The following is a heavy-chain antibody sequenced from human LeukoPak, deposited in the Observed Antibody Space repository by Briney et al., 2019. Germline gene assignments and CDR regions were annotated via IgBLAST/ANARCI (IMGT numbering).Heavy chain of an antibody. CDR3: ARDRGSRAFDY. CDR1: GFTSSSYA. J-gene: IGHJ4*02. Sequence: GGSLRLSCAASGFTSSSYAMHWVRQAPGKGLEWVAVISYDGSNKYYADSVKGRFTISRDNSKNTLYLQMNSLRAEDTAVYYCARDRGSRAFDYWGQGTLVTVSS. D-gene: IGHD6-13*01. CDR2: ISYDGSNK. V-gene: IGHV3-30*04.